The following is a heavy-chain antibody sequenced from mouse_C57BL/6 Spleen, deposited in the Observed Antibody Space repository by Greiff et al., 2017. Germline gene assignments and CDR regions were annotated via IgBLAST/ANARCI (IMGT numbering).Heavy chain of an antibody. Sequence: QVQLKESGAELVRPGTSVKVSSKASGYAFTNYLIEWVKQRPGQGLEWIGVINPGSGGTNYNEKFKGKATLTADKSSSTAYMQRSSLTSEDSAVYFCAREGVAPVVAPFAYWGQGTLVTVSA. CDR3: AREGVAPVVAPFAY. J-gene: IGHJ3*01. V-gene: IGHV1-54*01. CDR2: INPGSGGT. CDR1: GYAFTNYL. D-gene: IGHD1-1*01.